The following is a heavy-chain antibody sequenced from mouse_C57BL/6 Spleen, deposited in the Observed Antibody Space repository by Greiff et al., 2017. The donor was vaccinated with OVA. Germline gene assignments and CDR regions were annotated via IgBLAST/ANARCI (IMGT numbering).Heavy chain of an antibody. J-gene: IGHJ2*01. CDR3: ASKFNRGHYFDY. Sequence: VQLQQSGAELVKPGASVKISCKASGYAFSSYWMNWVKQRPGKGLEWIGQIYPGDGDTNYNGKFKGKATMTADKSSSTVYMQISSLTSEDTSVYSCASKFNRGHYFDYWGQGTTLTVSS. CDR2: IYPGDGDT. CDR1: GYAFSSYW. V-gene: IGHV1-80*01.